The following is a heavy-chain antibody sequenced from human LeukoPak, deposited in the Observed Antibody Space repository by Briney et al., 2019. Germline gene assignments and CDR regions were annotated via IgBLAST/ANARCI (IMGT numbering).Heavy chain of an antibody. CDR2: INYSGST. J-gene: IGHJ4*02. CDR3: ARHYGP. D-gene: IGHD3-16*01. V-gene: IGHV4-31*03. CDR1: GGSISSGGHY. Sequence: PSQTLSLTCIVSGGSISSGGHYWSWIRQHPGKGLEWIGYINYSGSTYYNPSLKSRVTISADTSKNQFSLKLNSVTATDTAVYYCARHYGPWGQGTLVTVSS.